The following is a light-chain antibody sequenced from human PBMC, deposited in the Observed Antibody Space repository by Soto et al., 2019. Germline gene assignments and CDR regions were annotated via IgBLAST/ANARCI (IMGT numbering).Light chain of an antibody. CDR3: SLYTSENAYV. J-gene: IGLJ1*01. V-gene: IGLV2-18*01. Sequence: QSALTQPPSVSGSPGQSVAISCTGTSTDFVSYNRVSWYQQPPGTAPKLMIYEVSKRLSGVPDRFSGSKSGNTASQTISGLQAADEADYYCSLYTSENAYVFGTGTKVTVL. CDR1: STDFVSYNR. CDR2: EVS.